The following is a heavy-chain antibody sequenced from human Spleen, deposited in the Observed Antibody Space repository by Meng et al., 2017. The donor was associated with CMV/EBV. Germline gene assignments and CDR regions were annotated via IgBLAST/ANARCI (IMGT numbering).Heavy chain of an antibody. V-gene: IGHV1-8*03. CDR3: AISPRRPSGYGTY. CDR1: GYTFTNYY. J-gene: IGHJ4*02. D-gene: IGHD5-12*01. Sequence: ASVKVSCKASGYTFTNYYLYWVRQAPGQGLEWMGWMNPNSGNTGYAQKFQGRVTITRNTSISTAYMELSSLRSEDTAVYYCAISPRRPSGYGTYWGQGTLVTVSS. CDR2: MNPNSGNT.